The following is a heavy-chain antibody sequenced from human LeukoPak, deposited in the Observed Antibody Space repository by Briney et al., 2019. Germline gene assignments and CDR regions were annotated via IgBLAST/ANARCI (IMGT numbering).Heavy chain of an antibody. CDR3: ARGRASSRHFGY. V-gene: IGHV4-59*01. CDR2: VSYSGNT. CDR1: GGSIRGYY. J-gene: IGHJ4*02. Sequence: PSETLSLTCTVSGGSIRGYYWSWIRQPPRKGLEGIGCVSYSGNTNYNHSLNRRVTTSLTTTKRQSPLRLTSVAAAATALYFCARGRASSRHFGYWGQGTLVTVSS. D-gene: IGHD1-26*01.